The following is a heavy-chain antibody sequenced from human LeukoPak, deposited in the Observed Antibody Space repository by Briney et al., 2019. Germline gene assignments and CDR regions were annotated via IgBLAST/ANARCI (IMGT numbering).Heavy chain of an antibody. J-gene: IGHJ4*02. V-gene: IGHV4-59*08. CDR2: IYYSGST. Sequence: SETLSLTCTVSGGSISSYYWSWIRQPPGKGLEWIGYIYYSGSTNYNPSLKSRVTISVDTSKNQFSLKLSSVTAADTAVYYCASGPYCGGDCPSLFDYWGQGTLVTVSS. CDR3: ASGPYCGGDCPSLFDY. D-gene: IGHD2-21*02. CDR1: GGSISSYY.